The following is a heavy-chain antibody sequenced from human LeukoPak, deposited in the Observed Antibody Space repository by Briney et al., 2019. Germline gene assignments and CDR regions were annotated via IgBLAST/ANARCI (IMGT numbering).Heavy chain of an antibody. CDR2: FDPGDGEA. V-gene: IGHV1-24*01. Sequence: ASVKVSCKVSGYTLTELSMHWVRQAPGKGLEWMGGFDPGDGEAIYAQKFQGRVTMTEDTSTDTAYMELSSLRSEDTAVYYCATDSGVVTAYDAFDIWGQGTMVTVSS. CDR1: GYTLTELS. D-gene: IGHD2-21*02. J-gene: IGHJ3*02. CDR3: ATDSGVVTAYDAFDI.